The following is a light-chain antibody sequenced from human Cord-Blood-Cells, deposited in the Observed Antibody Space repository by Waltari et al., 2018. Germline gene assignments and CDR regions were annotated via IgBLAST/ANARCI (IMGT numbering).Light chain of an antibody. V-gene: IGLV2-23*01. CDR2: EGS. CDR3: CSYAGSSTWV. Sequence: QSALTQPASVSGSPGQSITISCTGTSSDVVSYNLVSWYQQHPGKAPKLMIYEGSKRPSGVSNRFPGSKSGNTASLTISGLQAEDEADYYCCSYAGSSTWVFGGGTKLTVL. CDR1: SSDVVSYNL. J-gene: IGLJ3*02.